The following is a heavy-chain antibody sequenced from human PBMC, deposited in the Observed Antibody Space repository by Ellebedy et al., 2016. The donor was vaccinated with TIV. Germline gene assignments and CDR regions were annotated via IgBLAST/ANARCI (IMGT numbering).Heavy chain of an antibody. CDR3: ARDPVGVGPAFDV. Sequence: GESLKISCTASGFIFRNNNMYWVRQAPGKGLEYVSYMTGITGVTNYADSVRGRFTISRDNSKDTLFLQMNSLRAEDTAIYFCARDPVGVGPAFDVWGQGTMVTVSS. D-gene: IGHD4-23*01. CDR2: MTGITGVT. CDR1: GFIFRNNN. J-gene: IGHJ3*01. V-gene: IGHV3-48*01.